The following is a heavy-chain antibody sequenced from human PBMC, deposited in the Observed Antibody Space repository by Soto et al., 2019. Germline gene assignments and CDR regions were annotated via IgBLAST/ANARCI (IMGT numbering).Heavy chain of an antibody. CDR3: AKDGGQLERRRYYYYYYMDV. J-gene: IGHJ6*03. Sequence: GGSLRLSCAASGFTFSSYGMHWVRQAPGKGLEWVAVISYDGSNKYYADSVKGRFTISRDNSKNTLYLQMNSLRAEDTAVYYCAKDGGQLERRRYYYYYYMDVWGKGTTVTVSS. V-gene: IGHV3-30*18. CDR1: GFTFSSYG. CDR2: ISYDGSNK. D-gene: IGHD1-1*01.